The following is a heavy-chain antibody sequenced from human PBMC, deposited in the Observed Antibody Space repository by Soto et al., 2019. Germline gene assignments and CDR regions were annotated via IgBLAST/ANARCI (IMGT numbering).Heavy chain of an antibody. J-gene: IGHJ6*02. CDR3: TTDTHCDPGRPYYYFYGMDV. CDR2: IKSKTDGGTT. Sequence: GGSLSLSCAASGFTFSNAWMNWVRQAPGKGLEWVGRIKSKTDGGTTDYAAPVKGRFNISRDDSKNTLYLQMNSLKPGDTAVYYCTTDTHCDPGRPYYYFYGMDVWGQGTTVTVSS. D-gene: IGHD2-21*01. CDR1: GFTFSNAW. V-gene: IGHV3-15*07.